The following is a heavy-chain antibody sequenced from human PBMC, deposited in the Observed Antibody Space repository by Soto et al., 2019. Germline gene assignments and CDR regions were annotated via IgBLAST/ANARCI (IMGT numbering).Heavy chain of an antibody. J-gene: IGHJ5*02. CDR1: GGSISSYY. CDR3: AASGWSGYYTPQRFDP. Sequence: SETLSLTCTVSGGSISSYYWSWIRQPPGKGLEWIGYIYYSGSTNYNPSLKSRVTISVDTSKNQFSLKLSSVTAADTAVYYCAASGWSGYYTPQRFDPWGQGTLVTVSS. CDR2: IYYSGST. D-gene: IGHD3-3*01. V-gene: IGHV4-59*01.